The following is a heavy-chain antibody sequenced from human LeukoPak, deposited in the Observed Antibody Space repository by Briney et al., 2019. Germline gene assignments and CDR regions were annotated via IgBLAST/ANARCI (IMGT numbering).Heavy chain of an antibody. CDR1: GYSISSGYY. CDR2: IYHSGST. V-gene: IGHV4-38-2*02. J-gene: IGHJ5*02. Sequence: SETLSLTCTVSGYSISSGYYWGWIRQPPGKGLEWIGSIYHSGSTYYNPSLKSRVTISVDTSKNQFSLKLSSVTAADTAVYYCARRITMVRGVRASLIWFDPWGQGTLVTVSS. CDR3: ARRITMVRGVRASLIWFDP. D-gene: IGHD3-10*01.